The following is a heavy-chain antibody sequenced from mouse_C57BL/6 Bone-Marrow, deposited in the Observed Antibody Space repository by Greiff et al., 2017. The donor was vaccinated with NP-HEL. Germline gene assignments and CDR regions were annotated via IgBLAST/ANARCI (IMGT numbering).Heavy chain of an antibody. CDR1: GYTFTDSN. CDR3: ARAGGTGFAY. D-gene: IGHD4-1*01. J-gene: IGHJ3*01. Sequence: EVKLQESGPELVKPGASVKIPCKASGYTFTDSNMDWVKQSHGKSLEWIGDINPNNGGTIYNQKFKGKATLTVDKSSSTAYMELRSLTSEDTAVYYCARAGGTGFAYWGQGTLVTVSA. CDR2: INPNNGGT. V-gene: IGHV1-18*01.